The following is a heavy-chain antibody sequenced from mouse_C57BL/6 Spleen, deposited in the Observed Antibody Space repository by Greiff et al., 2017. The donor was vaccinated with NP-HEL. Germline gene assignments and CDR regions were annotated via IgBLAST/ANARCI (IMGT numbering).Heavy chain of an antibody. CDR3: ATSSFITTVVATDAMDY. V-gene: IGHV2-2*01. CDR2: IWSGGST. J-gene: IGHJ4*01. D-gene: IGHD1-1*01. Sequence: VQLQQSGPGLVQPSQSLSITCTVSGFSLTSYGVHWVRQSPGKGLEWLGVIWSGGSTDYNAAFISRLSISKDNSKSQVFFKMNSLQDDDTAIYYCATSSFITTVVATDAMDYWGQGTSVTVSS. CDR1: GFSLTSYG.